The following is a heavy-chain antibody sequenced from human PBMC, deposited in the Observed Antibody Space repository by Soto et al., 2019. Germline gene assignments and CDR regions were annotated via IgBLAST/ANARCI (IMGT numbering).Heavy chain of an antibody. CDR1: GFTFSSYS. J-gene: IGHJ3*02. CDR3: ARGRTVVVPAATYAFDI. D-gene: IGHD2-2*01. CDR2: ISSSSSYI. Sequence: GGSLRLSCAASGFTFSSYSMNWVRQDPGKGLEWVSSISSSSSYIYYADSVKGRFTISRDNAKNSLYLQMNSLRAEDTAVYYCARGRTVVVPAATYAFDIWGQGTMVTVSS. V-gene: IGHV3-21*01.